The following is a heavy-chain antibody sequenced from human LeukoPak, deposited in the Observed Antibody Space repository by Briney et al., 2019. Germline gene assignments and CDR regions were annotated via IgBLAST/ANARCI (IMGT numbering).Heavy chain of an antibody. CDR3: ARAPDSYGYNFDY. V-gene: IGHV4-59*11. Sequence: PSETLALTCTVSGGSTSSHYWSWIRQPPWKGLEWIGNIYYSGSTNYNPSLRSRVTISVDTSKNQFSLKLSSVTATDTAVYYCARAPDSYGYNFDYWGQGTLVTVSS. CDR2: IYYSGST. J-gene: IGHJ4*02. CDR1: GGSTSSHY. D-gene: IGHD5-18*01.